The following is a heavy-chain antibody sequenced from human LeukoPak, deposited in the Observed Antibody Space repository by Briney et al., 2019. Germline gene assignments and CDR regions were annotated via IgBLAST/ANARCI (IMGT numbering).Heavy chain of an antibody. CDR2: INPNSGDS. Sequence: ASVKVSCKASGYTFNDHYLHWVRQAPGQGLEWMGWINPNSGDSNYAQNFQDRVTMTRDTSISTAYMELSRLRSDDTALYYCARDTIMVRGVPRGLGYWGQGTLVTVSS. V-gene: IGHV1-2*02. CDR3: ARDTIMVRGVPRGLGY. D-gene: IGHD3-10*01. J-gene: IGHJ4*02. CDR1: GYTFNDHY.